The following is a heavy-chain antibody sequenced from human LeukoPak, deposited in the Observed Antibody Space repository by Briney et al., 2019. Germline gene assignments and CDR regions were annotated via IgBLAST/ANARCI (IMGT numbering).Heavy chain of an antibody. CDR1: GFTGSSNY. D-gene: IGHD6-6*01. CDR3: ARDLVHVSFSSA. Sequence: QAGGSLRLSCAASGFTGSSNYMSWVRQAPGKGLEGVSVVYSDGSTYSAASVKGRFTISRDNGKDSLYLQMNSLKPEDTAVYYCARDLVHVSFSSAWGQGTLVTVSS. J-gene: IGHJ5*02. V-gene: IGHV3-66*01. CDR2: VYSDGST.